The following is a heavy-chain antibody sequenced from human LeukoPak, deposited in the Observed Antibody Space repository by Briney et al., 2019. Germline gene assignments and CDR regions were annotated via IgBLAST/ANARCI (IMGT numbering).Heavy chain of an antibody. J-gene: IGHJ4*02. CDR2: ISSASTYI. CDR1: GFTFSSYS. V-gene: IGHV3-21*01. D-gene: IGHD5-18*01. Sequence: GSLRLSCAASGFTFSSYSMNWVRQAPGKGLEWVSSISSASTYIYYADSVKGRFTISRDNAKNSLYLQMNSLRAEDTAMYYCARLVWDTTMADGDIDSWGQGTLLIVSS. CDR3: ARLVWDTTMADGDIDS.